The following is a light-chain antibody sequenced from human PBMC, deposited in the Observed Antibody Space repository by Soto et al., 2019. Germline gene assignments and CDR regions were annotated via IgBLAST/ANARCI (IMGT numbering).Light chain of an antibody. CDR1: QTISNW. CDR2: KAS. CDR3: QHYNSYPYT. Sequence: DIQMTQSPSTLSASVGDRVTITCRASQTISNWLAWYQQRPGKAPNLLIYKASSLESGVSSRFSGSGFGTEFTLTISSLQPDDFATYYCQHYNSYPYTFGQGTKLVIK. J-gene: IGKJ2*01. V-gene: IGKV1-5*03.